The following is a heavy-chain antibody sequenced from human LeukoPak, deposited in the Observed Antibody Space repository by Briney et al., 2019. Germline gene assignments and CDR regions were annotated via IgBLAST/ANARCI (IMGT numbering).Heavy chain of an antibody. CDR1: GDSVSSNSAA. CDR2: TYYRPKWNK. D-gene: IGHD1-7*01. CDR3: ARGYMGTTDY. Sequence: SQTLSLTCAISGDSVSSNSAAWNWIRQSPSRGLEWLGRTYYRPKWNKNYAASVKSRITINPDTSKNQLSLQLNSVTPEDTAVYYCARGYMGTTDYWGQGTLVIVSS. J-gene: IGHJ4*02. V-gene: IGHV6-1*01.